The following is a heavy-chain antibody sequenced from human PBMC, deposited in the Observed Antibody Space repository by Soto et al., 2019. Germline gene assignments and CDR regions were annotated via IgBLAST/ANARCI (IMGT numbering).Heavy chain of an antibody. CDR3: ARDPRVYDSSGYFF. J-gene: IGHJ4*02. Sequence: QVQLVESGGGVVQPGRSLRLSCAASGFTFSSYAMHWVRQAPGKGLEWVAVISYDGSNKYYADSVKGRFTISRDNSQNTLYLQMNSLRAEDTAVYDCARDPRVYDSSGYFFWGQGTLVTVSS. V-gene: IGHV3-30-3*01. CDR2: ISYDGSNK. CDR1: GFTFSSYA. D-gene: IGHD3-22*01.